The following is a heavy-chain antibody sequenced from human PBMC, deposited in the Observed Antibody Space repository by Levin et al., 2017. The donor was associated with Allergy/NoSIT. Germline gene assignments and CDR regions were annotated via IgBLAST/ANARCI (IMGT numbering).Heavy chain of an antibody. J-gene: IGHJ4*02. V-gene: IGHV3-21*01. CDR2: INTRSNYI. Sequence: GESLKISCAASGFTFSSYNMNWVRQAPGKGLEWVSSINTRSNYIYYADSLKGRFTISRDNAKNSLYLQMNSLRAEDTAVYYCARAFPGYFDYWGQGTLVTVSS. CDR3: ARAFPGYFDY. CDR1: GFTFSSYN.